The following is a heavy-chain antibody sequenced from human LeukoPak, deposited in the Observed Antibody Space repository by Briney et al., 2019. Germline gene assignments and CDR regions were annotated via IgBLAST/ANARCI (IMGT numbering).Heavy chain of an antibody. CDR2: ISSSGSTI. CDR1: GFTFSSYE. CDR3: ARDESGSYYSMSDY. Sequence: SGGSLRLSCAASGFTFSSYEMNWVRQAPGKGLEWASYISSSGSTIYYADSVKGRFTISRDNAKNSLYLQMNSLRAEDTAVYYCARDESGSYYSMSDYWGQGTLVTVSS. V-gene: IGHV3-48*03. D-gene: IGHD1-26*01. J-gene: IGHJ4*02.